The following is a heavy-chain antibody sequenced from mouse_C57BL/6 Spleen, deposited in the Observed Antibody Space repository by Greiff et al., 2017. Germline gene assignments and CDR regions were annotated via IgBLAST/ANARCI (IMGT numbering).Heavy chain of an antibody. CDR3: AKGAGAMDY. CDR1: GFNITNTY. Sequence: EVKLVESVAELVRPGASVKLSCTASGFNITNTYMHWVKQRPEQGLEWIGRIDPSNGNTKYAPKFQGKATITADTSSNTAYLQLSSLTSEDTAIYYCAKGAGAMDYWGQGTSVTVSS. CDR2: IDPSNGNT. V-gene: IGHV14-3*01. D-gene: IGHD3-1*01. J-gene: IGHJ4*01.